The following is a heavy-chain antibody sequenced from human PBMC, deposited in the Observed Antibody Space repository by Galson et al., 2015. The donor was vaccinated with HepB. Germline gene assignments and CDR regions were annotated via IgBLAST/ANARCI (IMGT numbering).Heavy chain of an antibody. CDR2: ISSSSSTI. CDR1: GFTFSSYS. CDR3: ASPYSSSRSYYYYYGMDV. Sequence: SLRLSCAASGFTFSSYSMNWVRQAPGKGLEWVSYISSSSSTIYYADSVKGRFTISRDNAKNSLYLQMNSLRDEDTAVYYCASPYSSSRSYYYYYGMDVWGQGTTVTVSS. D-gene: IGHD6-13*01. V-gene: IGHV3-48*02. J-gene: IGHJ6*02.